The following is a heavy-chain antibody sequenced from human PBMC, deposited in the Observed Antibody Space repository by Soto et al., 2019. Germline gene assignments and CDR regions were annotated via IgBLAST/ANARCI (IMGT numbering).Heavy chain of an antibody. V-gene: IGHV3-66*01. CDR1: GFIVSDTY. CDR3: AREPRYCRGGSCSITGDAYDI. J-gene: IGHJ3*02. CDR2: ISNRGDT. Sequence: EVQLVESGGGLVQPGGSLRLSCTASGFIVSDTYVNWVRQAQGKGLEWVSVISNRGDTHYADSVRGRFSLSRDISDNTLHLQMNNRRVEDTAVYYCAREPRYCRGGSCSITGDAYDIWGQGTMVTVSS. D-gene: IGHD2-15*01.